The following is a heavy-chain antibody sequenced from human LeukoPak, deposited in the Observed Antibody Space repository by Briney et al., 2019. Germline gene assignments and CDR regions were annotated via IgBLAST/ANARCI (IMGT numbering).Heavy chain of an antibody. V-gene: IGHV3-53*04. Sequence: GGSLRLSCAASGFTVSSNYMSWVRQAPGKGLEWVSVIYSGGSTYYADSVKGRFTISRHNSKNTLYLQMNSLRAEDTAVYYCARAIGEVGLGGHTYYFDYWGQGTLVTVSS. CDR3: ARAIGEVGLGGHTYYFDY. CDR2: IYSGGST. D-gene: IGHD4-17*01. CDR1: GFTVSSNY. J-gene: IGHJ4*02.